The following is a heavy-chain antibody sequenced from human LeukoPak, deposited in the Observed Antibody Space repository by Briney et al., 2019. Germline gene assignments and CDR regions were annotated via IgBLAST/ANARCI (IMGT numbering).Heavy chain of an antibody. D-gene: IGHD1-26*01. Sequence: GSLRLSCAASGFTVSSNYMSWVRQAPGKGLEWVSVIYSDGNTYYADSVKGRFTISRDNSKNTLYLQMNSLRAEDTAVYYCARAGEWELPGEAFDIWGQGTMVTVSS. CDR2: IYSDGNT. CDR1: GFTVSSNY. V-gene: IGHV3-53*01. J-gene: IGHJ3*02. CDR3: ARAGEWELPGEAFDI.